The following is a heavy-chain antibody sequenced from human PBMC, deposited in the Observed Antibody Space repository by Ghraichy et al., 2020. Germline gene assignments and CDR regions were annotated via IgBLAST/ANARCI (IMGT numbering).Heavy chain of an antibody. D-gene: IGHD3-10*01. V-gene: IGHV3-7*01. CDR3: ARSAPTISVRGLAVDY. J-gene: IGHJ4*02. CDR2: IKQEGNDK. CDR1: GFTFNNFW. Sequence: GSLRLSCAASGFTFNNFWMTWVRQAPGKGLEWVANIKQEGNDKYYLDSVKGRFTISRDNAKNLLYLQMNSLRAEDTAAYYCARSAPTISVRGLAVDYWGQGTLVTVSS.